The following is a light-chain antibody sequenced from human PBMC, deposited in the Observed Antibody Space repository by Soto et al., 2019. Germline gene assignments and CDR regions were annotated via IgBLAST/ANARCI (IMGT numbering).Light chain of an antibody. Sequence: QSVLTQPASVSGSPGQSITISCTGTSSDVGGYIYVSWYLQYPGKAPKLIIYEVRNRPSGVSNRFSGSKSGDTASLTISGLQADDEAYYYCSSYTSSSTLVFGTGTKLTVL. CDR2: EVR. CDR1: SSDVGGYIY. J-gene: IGLJ1*01. V-gene: IGLV2-14*01. CDR3: SSYTSSSTLV.